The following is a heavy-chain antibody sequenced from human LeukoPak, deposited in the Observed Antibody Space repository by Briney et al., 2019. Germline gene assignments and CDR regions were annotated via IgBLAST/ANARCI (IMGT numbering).Heavy chain of an antibody. D-gene: IGHD6-19*01. CDR1: GFTFDDYA. Sequence: PGGSLRLSCAASGFTFDDYAMHWVRQAPGKGLEWVSGISWNSGSIGYADSVKGRFTITRDNAKNSLYLQMNSLRAEDTALYYCAKDIYQAGYSSGCLDYWGQGTLVTVSS. J-gene: IGHJ4*02. CDR2: ISWNSGSI. V-gene: IGHV3-9*01. CDR3: AKDIYQAGYSSGCLDY.